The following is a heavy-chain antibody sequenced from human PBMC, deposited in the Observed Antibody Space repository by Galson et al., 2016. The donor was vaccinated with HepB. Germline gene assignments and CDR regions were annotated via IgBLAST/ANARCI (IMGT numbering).Heavy chain of an antibody. V-gene: IGHV1-69*13. CDR2: IIPLFGTP. J-gene: IGHJ5*02. CDR3: ARSLPTLSGLTIKKYNWFDP. Sequence: SVKVSCKASGGTFSSFAISWVRQAPGQGLEWMGGIIPLFGTPHYSQEFQGRVTITADETTSTGYMELSSLRSEDTAVYYCARSLPTLSGLTIKKYNWFDPWGQGTLVTVSS. CDR1: GGTFSSFA. D-gene: IGHD3/OR15-3a*01.